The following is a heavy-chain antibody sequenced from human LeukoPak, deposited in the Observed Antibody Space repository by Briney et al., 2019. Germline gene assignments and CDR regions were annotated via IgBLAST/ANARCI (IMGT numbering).Heavy chain of an antibody. CDR3: ARDLVDIVATVDY. CDR2: IGSSSSYI. CDR1: GFTFSSYS. V-gene: IGHV3-21*01. D-gene: IGHD5-12*01. Sequence: GGSLRLSCAASGFTFSSYSMNWVRQAPGKGLEWVSSIGSSSSYIYYADSVKGRFTISRDNAKNSLYLQMNSLRAEDTAVYYCARDLVDIVATVDYWGQGTLVTVSS. J-gene: IGHJ4*02.